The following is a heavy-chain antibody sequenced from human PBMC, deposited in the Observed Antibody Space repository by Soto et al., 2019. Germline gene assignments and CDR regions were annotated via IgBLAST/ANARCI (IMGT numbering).Heavy chain of an antibody. CDR3: AKVGAYVGQGCDY. CDR1: GFTFSSYA. CDR2: ISGSGGST. J-gene: IGHJ4*02. D-gene: IGHD5-12*01. Sequence: PVGSLRLSCAASGFTFSSYAMSWVRQAPGKGLEWVSAISGSGGSTYYADSVKGRFTISRDNSRNTLYLQMNSLRAEDTAVYYCAKVGAYVGQGCDYCGQRTLVTVSS. V-gene: IGHV3-23*01.